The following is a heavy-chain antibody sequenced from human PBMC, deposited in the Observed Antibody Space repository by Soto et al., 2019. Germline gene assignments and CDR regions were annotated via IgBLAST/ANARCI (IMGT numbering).Heavy chain of an antibody. CDR2: INPSGGST. CDR3: ARGGVCAIFAVVIPQAYYYYGMDV. D-gene: IGHD3-3*01. J-gene: IGHJ6*02. Sequence: ASVKVSCKASGYTFTSYYMHWVRQAPGQGLEWMGIINPSGGSTSYAQKFQGRVTMTRDTSTSTVYMELSSLRSEDTAVYYCARGGVCAIFAVVIPQAYYYYGMDVWGQGTTVTVSS. CDR1: GYTFTSYY. V-gene: IGHV1-46*01.